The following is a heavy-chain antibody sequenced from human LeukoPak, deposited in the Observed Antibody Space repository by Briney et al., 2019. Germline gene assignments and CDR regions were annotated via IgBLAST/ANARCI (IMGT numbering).Heavy chain of an antibody. V-gene: IGHV1-18*01. J-gene: IGHJ6*03. CDR2: ISAHSGNT. D-gene: IGHD1/OR15-1a*01. Sequence: ASVKVSCKASGYTFSGYGISWVRQAPGQGLEWMGWISAHSGNTNYEEKLQGRVTMTTDTSTSTAYMELRSLRSNDTAVYYCARDKGTEGTYYYYYMDVWGKGTTVTVSS. CDR1: GYTFSGYG. CDR3: ARDKGTEGTYYYYYMDV.